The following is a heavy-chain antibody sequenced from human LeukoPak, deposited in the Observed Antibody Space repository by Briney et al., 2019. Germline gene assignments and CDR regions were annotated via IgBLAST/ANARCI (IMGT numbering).Heavy chain of an antibody. J-gene: IGHJ2*01. CDR2: ISYSGST. CDR1: GGSISSSSYY. D-gene: IGHD6-13*01. V-gene: IGHV4-39*01. Sequence: SETLSLTCTVSGGSISSSSYYWGWIRQPPGKGLEWIGSISYSGSTYYNPSLKSRVTISVDTSKNQFSLKLSSVTAADTAVYYCARPRAGVAAATWYFDLWDRGTLVTVSS. CDR3: ARPRAGVAAATWYFDL.